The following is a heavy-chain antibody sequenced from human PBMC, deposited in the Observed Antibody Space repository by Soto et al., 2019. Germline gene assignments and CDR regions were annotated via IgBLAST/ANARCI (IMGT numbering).Heavy chain of an antibody. V-gene: IGHV5-10-1*01. D-gene: IGHD2-15*01. Sequence: GESLKISCKGSGYSFTRYWVSWVRQMPGKGLEWMGRIDPSDSYTNYSPSFQGHVTISADKSISTAYLQWSSLKASDTAMYYCARHKGGARRNWFDPWGQGTLVTVSS. CDR2: IDPSDSYT. CDR3: ARHKGGARRNWFDP. J-gene: IGHJ5*02. CDR1: GYSFTRYW.